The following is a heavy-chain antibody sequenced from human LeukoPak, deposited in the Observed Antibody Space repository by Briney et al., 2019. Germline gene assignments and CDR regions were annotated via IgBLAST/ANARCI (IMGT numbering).Heavy chain of an antibody. CDR2: IDHSGGIN. Sequence: GGSLSLFCAASGFTFSRFWMNWVRQAPGRGLEWVANIDHSGGINNDVESVKGRFTISRDNAKNSLFLEMSSLRADDTAVYFCARDVEGGTIAVCGQGRTLTVSS. V-gene: IGHV3-7*05. J-gene: IGHJ6*01. CDR1: GFTFSRFW. CDR3: ARDVEGGTIAV. D-gene: IGHD2-8*01.